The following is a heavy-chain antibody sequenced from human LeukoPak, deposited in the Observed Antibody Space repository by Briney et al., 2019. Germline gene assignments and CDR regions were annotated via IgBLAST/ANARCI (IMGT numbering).Heavy chain of an antibody. J-gene: IGHJ4*02. V-gene: IGHV3-23*01. CDR2: ISGSGGST. CDR3: AKDPRTTAKRVWWLRSGYFDY. Sequence: PGGSLRLPCAASGFTFSSYAMSWVRQAPGKGLEWVSAISGSGGSTYYADSVKGRFTISRDNSKNTLYLQMNSLRAEDTAVYYCAKDPRTTAKRVWWLRSGYFDYWGQGTLVTVSS. CDR1: GFTFSSYA. D-gene: IGHD5-12*01.